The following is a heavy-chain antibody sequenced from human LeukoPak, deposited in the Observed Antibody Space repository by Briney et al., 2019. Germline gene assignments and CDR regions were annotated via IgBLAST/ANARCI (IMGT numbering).Heavy chain of an antibody. CDR3: AKLGGQELHNYYVAV. Sequence: GGSLRLSWAASGFTFSSYAMSWVRQAPGKGLEGVSGIIDSGESTYYANFAKGRFTISRDNSNHTLYLQMNSLRAEDTAVYYCAKLGGQELHNYYVAVCGKGTTVAVSS. D-gene: IGHD3-16*01. CDR1: GFTFSSYA. V-gene: IGHV3-23*01. CDR2: IIDSGEST. J-gene: IGHJ6*03.